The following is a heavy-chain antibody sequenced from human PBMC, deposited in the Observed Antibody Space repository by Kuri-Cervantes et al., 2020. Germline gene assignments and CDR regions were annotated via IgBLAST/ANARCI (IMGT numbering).Heavy chain of an antibody. D-gene: IGHD2-2*01. V-gene: IGHV4-31*02. Sequence: LRLSCTVSGHSISSGDYHWSWIRQPPGKALEWIGYIYFTGSTYYNPSLKSRLTISVDTSKKQFSLKLSSVTAADTAVYYCARGRDCSSTTCRKNHYYYYYYMDVWGKGTTVTVSS. CDR1: GHSISSGDYH. CDR2: IYFTGST. J-gene: IGHJ6*03. CDR3: ARGRDCSSTTCRKNHYYYYYYMDV.